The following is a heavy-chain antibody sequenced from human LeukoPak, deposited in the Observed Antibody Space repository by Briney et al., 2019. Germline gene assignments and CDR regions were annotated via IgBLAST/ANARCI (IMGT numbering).Heavy chain of an antibody. D-gene: IGHD6-13*01. CDR3: ARSIALAAAGTSAPMDV. J-gene: IGHJ6*02. CDR1: GFTFSRYA. V-gene: IGHV3-30-3*01. CDR2: ISYENNK. Sequence: GGSLRLSCAASGFTFSRYAMHWVRQAPGKGLEWVAVISYENNKYYADSVKGRFTISRDNSKNTLYLQMNSLRAEDTAVYYCARSIALAAAGTSAPMDVWGQGTTVTVSS.